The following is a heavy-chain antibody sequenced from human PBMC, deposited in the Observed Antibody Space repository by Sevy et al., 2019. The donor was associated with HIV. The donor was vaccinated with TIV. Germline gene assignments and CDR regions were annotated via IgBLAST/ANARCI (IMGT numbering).Heavy chain of an antibody. CDR3: AGENAWGRGYS. V-gene: IGHV4-59*08. D-gene: IGHD1-26*01. CDR2: IYYNGHI. J-gene: IGHJ4*02. CDR1: GGSITSLY. Sequence: SETLSLTCTVSGGSITSLYWNWIRQPPGKGLEWMANIYYNGHINYNPSLKSRVTLSLDTSKNQLSLRTSSVTAADTAMYYCAGENAWGRGYSWGQGTLVTVSS.